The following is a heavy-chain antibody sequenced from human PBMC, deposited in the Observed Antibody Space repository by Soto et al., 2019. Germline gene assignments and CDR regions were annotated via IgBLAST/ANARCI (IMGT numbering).Heavy chain of an antibody. CDR3: PRGSALGTFGLDV. CDR2: ILHNGNS. CDR1: GGSIRNNDW. V-gene: IGHV4-4*02. D-gene: IGHD1-1*01. J-gene: IGHJ6*02. Sequence: SETLSLTCAVSGGSIRNNDWWSWVRQPPGQGLEWCGGILHNGNSNYNPALRSRVSMSVDKSKQHVSLQVNCGTGGGTAVYYCPRGSALGTFGLDVWGQGTTVTVS.